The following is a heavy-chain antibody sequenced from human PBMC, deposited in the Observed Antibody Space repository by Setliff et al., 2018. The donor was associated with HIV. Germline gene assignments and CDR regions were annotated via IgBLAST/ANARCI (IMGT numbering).Heavy chain of an antibody. CDR2: VYYTGST. D-gene: IGHD5-18*01. Sequence: PSETLSLTCPVSSDSIRFYYWTWIRQPPGKGLEWIGNVYYTGSTNYNPSLKSRITISIDTSKSQFSLKLTSVAAADTAVYYCARDSGGYNYGFAVGSFDYWGQGALVTVSS. CDR1: SDSIRFYY. J-gene: IGHJ4*02. CDR3: ARDSGGYNYGFAVGSFDY. V-gene: IGHV4-59*01.